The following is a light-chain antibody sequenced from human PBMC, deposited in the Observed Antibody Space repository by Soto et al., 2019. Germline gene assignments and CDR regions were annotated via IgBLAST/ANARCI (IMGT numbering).Light chain of an antibody. Sequence: QSVLTQPPSVSGAPGQRVTISCTGGSSNIGAGYDVHWYQQPSGTAPKLLIYGNSNRPSGVPDRFSGSKSGTSASLAITGLQAEDEADYYCQSYDSSLSGYVFGTGSKVTVL. CDR2: GNS. V-gene: IGLV1-40*01. J-gene: IGLJ1*01. CDR1: SSNIGAGYD. CDR3: QSYDSSLSGYV.